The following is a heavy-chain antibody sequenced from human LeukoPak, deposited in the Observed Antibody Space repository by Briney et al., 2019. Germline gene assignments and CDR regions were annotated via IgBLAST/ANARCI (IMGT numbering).Heavy chain of an antibody. CDR3: ARALYCSSTSCYRTYNWFDP. J-gene: IGHJ5*02. V-gene: IGHV5-51*01. D-gene: IGHD2-2*01. CDR1: GGTFSSYA. Sequence: KVSCKASGGTFSSYAISWVRQMPGKGLEWMGIIYPGDSDTRYSPSFQGQVTISADKSISTAYLQWSSLKASDTAMYYCARALYCSSTSCYRTYNWFDPWGQGTLVTVSS. CDR2: IYPGDSDT.